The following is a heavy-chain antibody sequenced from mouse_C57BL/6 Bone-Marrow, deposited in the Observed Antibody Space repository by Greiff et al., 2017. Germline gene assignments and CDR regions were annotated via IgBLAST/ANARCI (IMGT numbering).Heavy chain of an antibody. D-gene: IGHD1-1*01. CDR1: GYTFTSYW. V-gene: IGHV1-64*01. J-gene: IGHJ4*01. CDR2: IHPNSGST. Sequence: VQLQQPGAELVKPGASVKLSCKASGYTFTSYWMHWVKQRPGQGLEWIGMIHPNSGSTNYNEKFKSKATLTVDKSSSTAYMQLSSLTSEDSAVYYCARDYGSRCAMDYWGQGTSGTVSS. CDR3: ARDYGSRCAMDY.